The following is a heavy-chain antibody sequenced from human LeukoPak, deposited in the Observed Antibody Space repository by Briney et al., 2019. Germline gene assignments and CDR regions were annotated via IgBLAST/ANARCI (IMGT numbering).Heavy chain of an antibody. CDR3: AGKYTVFPSKGLDP. Sequence: TTSETLSLTCTVSGGSISSYYWSWIRQPPGKGLEWIGYIYYSGSTNYNPSLKSRVTISVDTSKNQFSLKLSSVTAADTAVYYCAGKYTVFPSKGLDPWGQGTLVTVSS. J-gene: IGHJ5*02. CDR2: IYYSGST. CDR1: GGSISSYY. D-gene: IGHD1-1*01. V-gene: IGHV4-59*01.